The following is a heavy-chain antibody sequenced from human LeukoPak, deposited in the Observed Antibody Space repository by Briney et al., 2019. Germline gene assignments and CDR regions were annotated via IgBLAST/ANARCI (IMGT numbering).Heavy chain of an antibody. J-gene: IGHJ5*02. D-gene: IGHD2-2*01. CDR3: AIVGGALRSTSCFQRFDP. Sequence: GGSLRLSCAASGFTFSSYGMHWVRQAPGKGLEWVAFIRYDGSNKYYADSVKGRFTISRDNSKNTLYLQMNSLRAEDTAVYYCAIVGGALRSTSCFQRFDPWGQGTLVTVPS. CDR1: GFTFSSYG. V-gene: IGHV3-30*02. CDR2: IRYDGSNK.